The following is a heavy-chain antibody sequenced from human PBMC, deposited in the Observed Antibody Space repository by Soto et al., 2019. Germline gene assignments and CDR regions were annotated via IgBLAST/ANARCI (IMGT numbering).Heavy chain of an antibody. V-gene: IGHV3-64*04. CDR2: ISSNGGST. Sequence: GGSVRLSCSASGFTFSSYAMHWVRQAPGKGLEYVSAISSNGGSTSYAQKFQGRVTMTRDTSTSTVYMELSSLRSEDTAVYYCASGRGYSYWTDYWGQGTLVTVS. J-gene: IGHJ4*02. CDR1: GFTFSSYA. D-gene: IGHD5-18*01. CDR3: ASGRGYSYWTDY.